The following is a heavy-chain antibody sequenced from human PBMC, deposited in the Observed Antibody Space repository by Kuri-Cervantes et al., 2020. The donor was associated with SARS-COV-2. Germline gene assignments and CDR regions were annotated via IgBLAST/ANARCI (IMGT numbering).Heavy chain of an antibody. CDR3: ARDSEFTRDAFEI. CDR1: GGTLSTYT. V-gene: IGHV1-69*04. Sequence: SVKVSCKASGGTLSTYTVTWVRLAPGQGLEWMGRIIPVLRVENYAQKFQGRVTITADKSTNTAYMELTSLRSEDTAVYYCARDSEFTRDAFEIWGQGTMVTVSS. CDR2: IIPVLRVE. J-gene: IGHJ3*02.